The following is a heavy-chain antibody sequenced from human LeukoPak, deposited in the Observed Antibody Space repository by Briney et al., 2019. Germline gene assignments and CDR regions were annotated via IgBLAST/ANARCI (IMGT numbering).Heavy chain of an antibody. CDR2: INQDGSVT. CDR3: ARIGYSSSCTDY. V-gene: IGHV3-7*01. D-gene: IGHD6-13*01. Sequence: GGSLRPSCAASGFTFNNYWMSWVRQAPGKGLEWVANINQDGSVTYYVESLKGRFAISRNNAKNSLYLQMNSLRLEDTAVYYCARIGYSSSCTDYWGQGTLVTVPS. CDR1: GFTFNNYW. J-gene: IGHJ4*02.